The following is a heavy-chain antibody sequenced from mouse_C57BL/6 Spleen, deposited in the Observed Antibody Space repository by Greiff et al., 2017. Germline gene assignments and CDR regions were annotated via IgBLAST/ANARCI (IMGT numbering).Heavy chain of an antibody. J-gene: IGHJ2*01. CDR3: AGLPYYYGSSQLGDYFDY. CDR1: GYSITSGYY. CDR2: ISYDGSN. Sequence: VQLQQSGPGLVKPSQSLSLTCSVTGYSITSGYYWNWIRQFPGNKLEWMGYISYDGSNNYNPSLKNRISITRDTSRNQFFLKLNSVTTEDTATYYCAGLPYYYGSSQLGDYFDYWGQGTTLTVSS. D-gene: IGHD1-1*01. V-gene: IGHV3-6*01.